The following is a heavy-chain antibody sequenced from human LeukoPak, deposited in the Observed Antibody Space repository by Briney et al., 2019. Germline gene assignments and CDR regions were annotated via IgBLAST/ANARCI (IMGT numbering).Heavy chain of an antibody. CDR3: ARDLAAASIKGTGYYYYYGMDV. J-gene: IGHJ6*02. CDR2: ISYDGSNK. D-gene: IGHD2-15*01. Sequence: GGSLRLSCAASGFTFSSYAMHWVRQAPGKGLEWVAVISYDGSNKYYADSVKGRFTISRDNSKNTLYLQMSSLRAEDTAVYYCARDLAAASIKGTGYYYYYGMDVWGQGTTVTVSS. CDR1: GFTFSSYA. V-gene: IGHV3-30*04.